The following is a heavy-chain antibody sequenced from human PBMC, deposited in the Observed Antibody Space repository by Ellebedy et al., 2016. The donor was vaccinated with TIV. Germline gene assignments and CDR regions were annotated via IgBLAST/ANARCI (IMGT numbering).Heavy chain of an antibody. CDR3: ARALNHVDTVSTAPLDC. Sequence: PGGSLRLSCAASGFPFDSYVMNWVRQAPCKGLEWVALISYDGSNKYFADSVQGRFTISRDNSQNTLYLLMNSLRGDDTAIYYCARALNHVDTVSTAPLDCWGQGTLVTVSS. V-gene: IGHV3-30*04. D-gene: IGHD5/OR15-5a*01. CDR2: ISYDGSNK. J-gene: IGHJ4*02. CDR1: GFPFDSYV.